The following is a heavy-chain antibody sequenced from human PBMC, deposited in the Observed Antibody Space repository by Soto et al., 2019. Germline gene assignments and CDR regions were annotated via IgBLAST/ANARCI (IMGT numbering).Heavy chain of an antibody. CDR1: GFSLTTSGVG. V-gene: IGHV2-5*02. CDR3: AHRVLRTVFALVTTTAIYFDF. CDR2: IYWDDDK. Sequence: QITLNESGPTVVRPTETLTLTCRFSGFSLTTSGVGVGWIRQSPGKAPEWLALIYWDDDKRYSASLKSRLTTTKDTAKNQVVLTVSDLDPTQTATYYCAHRVLRTVFALVTTTAIYFDFWGQGTPVAVSS. J-gene: IGHJ4*02. D-gene: IGHD3-3*01.